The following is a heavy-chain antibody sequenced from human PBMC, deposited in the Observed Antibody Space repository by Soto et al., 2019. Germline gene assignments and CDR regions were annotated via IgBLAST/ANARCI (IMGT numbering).Heavy chain of an antibody. CDR2: ISAYNGNT. CDR3: ARDPLGYCSGGSCYGPHGMDV. D-gene: IGHD2-15*01. J-gene: IGHJ6*02. Sequence: ASVKVSCKASGYTFTSYGISWVRQAPGQGLEWMGWISAYNGNTNYAQKPQGRVTMTTDTSTSTAYMELRSLRSDDTAVYYCARDPLGYCSGGSCYGPHGMDVWGQGTTVTVSS. CDR1: GYTFTSYG. V-gene: IGHV1-18*04.